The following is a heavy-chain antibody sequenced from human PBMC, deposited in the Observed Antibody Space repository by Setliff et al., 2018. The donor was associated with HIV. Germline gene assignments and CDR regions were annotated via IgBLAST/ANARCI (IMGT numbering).Heavy chain of an antibody. V-gene: IGHV4-31*03. J-gene: IGHJ4*02. D-gene: IGHD3-16*01. CDR1: GGSISSNIYF. CDR2: IYYSGGT. CDR3: AIDTGEGGGTGGIFQY. Sequence: PSETLSLTCTVSGGSISSNIYFWGWIRQYPGKGLEWIGYIYYSGGTYYNPALKSRVSISVDTAKNQFSLKLNSVTAADTAIYYCAIDTGEGGGTGGIFQYWGQGTLVTVSS.